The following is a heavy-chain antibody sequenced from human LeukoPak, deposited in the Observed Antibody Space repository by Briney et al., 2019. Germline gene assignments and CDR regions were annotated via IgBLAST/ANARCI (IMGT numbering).Heavy chain of an antibody. D-gene: IGHD3-22*01. V-gene: IGHV1-46*01. CDR2: INPSGGST. Sequence: ASVKVSCKASGYTFTSYYMHWVRQAPGQGFEWMGIINPSGGSTSYAPKFQGRVTMTRDTSTSTVYMDLSSLRSEDTAVYYCARDSHDTSGYPGYWGQGTLVTVSS. J-gene: IGHJ4*02. CDR3: ARDSHDTSGYPGY. CDR1: GYTFTSYY.